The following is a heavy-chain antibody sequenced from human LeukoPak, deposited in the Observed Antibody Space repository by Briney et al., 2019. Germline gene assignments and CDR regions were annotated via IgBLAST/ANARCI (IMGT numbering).Heavy chain of an antibody. CDR2: INHSGST. J-gene: IGHJ6*03. Sequence: QPSETLSLTCAVYGGSFSGYYWSWIRQPPGKVLEWIGEINHSGSTNYNPSLKSRVTISVDTSKNQFSLKLSSVTAADTAVYYCARGTEALTGEGYYYYYMDVWGKGTTVTVSS. CDR3: ARGTEALTGEGYYYYYMDV. D-gene: IGHD7-27*01. CDR1: GGSFSGYY. V-gene: IGHV4-34*01.